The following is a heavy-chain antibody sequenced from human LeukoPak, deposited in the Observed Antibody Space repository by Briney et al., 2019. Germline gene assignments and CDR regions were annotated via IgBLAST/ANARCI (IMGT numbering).Heavy chain of an antibody. CDR1: GFPFSTYA. J-gene: IGHJ6*03. Sequence: GGSLRLSCAASGFPFSTYAMTWVRQTPGKGLEWVSTITGSGGGTLYADSVKGRFTISRDNSKTTLYLHLNSLGGEDTAIYYCTKNRGAGAHYYYHMNVWGKGTTVTVSS. CDR3: TKNRGAGAHYYYHMNV. CDR2: ITGSGGGT. V-gene: IGHV3-23*01. D-gene: IGHD1-26*01.